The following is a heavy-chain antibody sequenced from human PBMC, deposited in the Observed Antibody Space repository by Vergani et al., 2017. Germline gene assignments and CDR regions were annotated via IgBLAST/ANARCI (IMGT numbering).Heavy chain of an antibody. V-gene: IGHV4-59*01. Sequence: QVQLQESGPGLVKPSKTLSLTCTVSGSSISSYYWSWIRQPPGKGLEWIGYIYYSGSTNYNPSLKSRVTISVDTSKNQFTLKLSSVTAADTAVYYCERGGAYDAWVFDYWGQGTLVTVSS. CDR1: GSSISSYY. CDR3: ERGGAYDAWVFDY. CDR2: IYYSGST. J-gene: IGHJ4*02. D-gene: IGHD1-1*01.